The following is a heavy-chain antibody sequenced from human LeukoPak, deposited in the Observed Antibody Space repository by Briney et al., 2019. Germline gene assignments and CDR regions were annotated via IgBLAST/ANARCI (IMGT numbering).Heavy chain of an antibody. V-gene: IGHV4-39*01. D-gene: IGHD3-3*01. J-gene: IGHJ3*02. CDR3: ASRITIFGMDAFDI. Sequence: SETLSLTCTVSGGSISSSSYYWVWIRQPPGKGPEWIGSIYYSGSTYYNPSLKSRVTISVDTSKNQFSLKLSSVTAADTAVYYCASRITIFGMDAFDIWGQGTMVTVSS. CDR2: IYYSGST. CDR1: GGSISSSSYY.